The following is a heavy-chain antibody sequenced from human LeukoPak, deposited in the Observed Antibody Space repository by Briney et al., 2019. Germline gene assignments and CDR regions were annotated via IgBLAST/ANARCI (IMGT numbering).Heavy chain of an antibody. J-gene: IGHJ6*02. D-gene: IGHD3-9*01. V-gene: IGHV4-4*02. CDR1: GGSISSSNW. Sequence: SETLSLTCAVSGGSISSSNWWSWVRQPPGKGLEWIGEIYHSGSTNYNLSLKSRVTISVDKSKNQFSLKLSSVTAADTAVYYCARDQQSLINLYDILTGYPNHLYGMDVWGQGTTVTVSS. CDR3: ARDQQSLINLYDILTGYPNHLYGMDV. CDR2: IYHSGST.